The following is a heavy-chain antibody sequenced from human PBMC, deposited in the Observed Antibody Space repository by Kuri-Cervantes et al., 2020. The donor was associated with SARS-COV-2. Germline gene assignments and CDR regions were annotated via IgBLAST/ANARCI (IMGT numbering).Heavy chain of an antibody. CDR2: ISGSGGRT. V-gene: IGHV3-23*01. CDR1: GFTFSSNA. CDR3: ARDPTAHYDFWTGYYGNNWFDP. D-gene: IGHD3-3*01. Sequence: GESLKISCAASGFTFSSNAMNWVRQAPGKGLEWVSGISGSGGRTYYADSVKGRFTISRDNPKNTLYLEMNSLRAEDTAVYYCARDPTAHYDFWTGYYGNNWFDPWGQGTLVTVSS. J-gene: IGHJ5*02.